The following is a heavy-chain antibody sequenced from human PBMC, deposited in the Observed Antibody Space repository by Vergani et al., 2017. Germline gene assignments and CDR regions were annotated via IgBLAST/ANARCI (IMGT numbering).Heavy chain of an antibody. CDR1: GGTFSSYT. V-gene: IGHV1-69*08. D-gene: IGHD5-18*01. J-gene: IGHJ4*02. Sequence: QVQLVQSGAEVKKPGSSVKVSCKASGGTFSSYTISWVRQAPGQGLEWMGRIIPILGIANYAQKFQGRVTITADKSTSTAYMELSSLRSEDTAVYYCARDSGYSYGQGSDYWGQGSLVTVSS. CDR3: ARDSGYSYGQGSDY. CDR2: IIPILGIA.